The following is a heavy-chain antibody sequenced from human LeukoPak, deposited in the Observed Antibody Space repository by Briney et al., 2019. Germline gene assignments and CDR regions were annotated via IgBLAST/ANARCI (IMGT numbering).Heavy chain of an antibody. D-gene: IGHD6-19*01. Sequence: GGSLRLSCAASGFAFSSYDMHWVRQATGKGLEWVSAIGSTGDTYYPASVKGRFTISRENSKNYLYLKLNSLRAADTAVYYCARGGGIAVAGRDSYYYYYGLDVGGEGPTLSVPS. CDR3: ARGGGIAVAGRDSYYYYYGLDV. CDR1: GFAFSSYD. CDR2: IGSTGDT. V-gene: IGHV3-13*01. J-gene: IGHJ6*02.